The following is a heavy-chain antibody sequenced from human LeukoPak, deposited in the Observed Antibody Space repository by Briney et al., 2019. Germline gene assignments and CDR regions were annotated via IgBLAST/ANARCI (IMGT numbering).Heavy chain of an antibody. Sequence: PGGSLRLSYAASGFTFSSYAMSWVRQAPGKGLEWVSAISGSGGSTYYADSVKGRFTISRDNSKNTLYLQMNSLRAEDTAVYYCAKVLSPSYYDFWSGYPLDYWGQGTLVTVSS. CDR3: AKVLSPSYYDFWSGYPLDY. J-gene: IGHJ4*02. CDR2: ISGSGGST. V-gene: IGHV3-23*01. D-gene: IGHD3-3*01. CDR1: GFTFSSYA.